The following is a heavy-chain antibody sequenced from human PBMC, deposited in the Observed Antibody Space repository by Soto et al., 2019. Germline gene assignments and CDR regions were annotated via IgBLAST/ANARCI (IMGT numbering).Heavy chain of an antibody. V-gene: IGHV1-69*06. CDR3: ARTLEYSSSWYSAFDI. D-gene: IGHD6-13*01. CDR2: IIPIFGTA. CDR1: GGTFSSYA. Sequence: QVQLVQSGAEVKKPGSSVKVSCKASGGTFSSYAISWVRQAPGQGLEWMGGIIPIFGTANYAQKFQGRVTITADKSTSTDYMELSSLRSEDTAVYYCARTLEYSSSWYSAFDIWGQGTMVTVSS. J-gene: IGHJ3*02.